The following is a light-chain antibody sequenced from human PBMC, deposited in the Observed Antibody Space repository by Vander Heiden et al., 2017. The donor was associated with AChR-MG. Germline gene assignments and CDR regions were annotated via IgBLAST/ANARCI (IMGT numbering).Light chain of an antibody. CDR2: DAS. J-gene: IGKJ4*01. CDR1: QSVSSY. V-gene: IGKV3-11*01. CDR3: QQRSNWPLT. Sequence: EIVLTQSPATLSLSPGERATLCRASQSVSSYLAWYQQKPGKAPRLLIYDASNRATGIPARFSGSGSGTDFTLTISSLEPEDFAVYYCQQRSNWPLTFGGGTKVEIK.